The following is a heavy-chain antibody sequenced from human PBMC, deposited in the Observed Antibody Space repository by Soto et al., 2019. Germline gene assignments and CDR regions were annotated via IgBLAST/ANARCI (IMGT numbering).Heavy chain of an antibody. D-gene: IGHD6-13*01. J-gene: IGHJ4*02. CDR1: GYSVTSYW. CDR2: IYPGDSDT. Sequence: GAAQKISGRGSGYSVTSYWIGWVRQMPGKGLEWMGIIYPGDSDTRYSPSFQGQVTISADKSISTAYLQWSSLKASDTAMYYCARQAAAGTFDYWGQGTLVTVSS. CDR3: ARQAAAGTFDY. V-gene: IGHV5-51*01.